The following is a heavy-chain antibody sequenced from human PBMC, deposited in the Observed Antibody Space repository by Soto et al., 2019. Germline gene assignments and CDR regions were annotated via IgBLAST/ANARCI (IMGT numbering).Heavy chain of an antibody. Sequence: QVQLQESGPGLVKPSETLSLTCTVSGGSVSSGSYYWSWIRQPPGKGLEWIGYIYYSGSTNYNPSRKSRVTISVETSKNQFSLKLSTLTAADTAVYYCSRDDKNGARDDFDYWGQGTLVTVSS. V-gene: IGHV4-61*01. CDR3: SRDDKNGARDDFDY. J-gene: IGHJ4*02. CDR2: IYYSGST. CDR1: GGSVSSGSYY. D-gene: IGHD2-8*01.